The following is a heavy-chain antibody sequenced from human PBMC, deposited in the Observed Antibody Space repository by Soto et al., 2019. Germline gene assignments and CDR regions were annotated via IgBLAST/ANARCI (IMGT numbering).Heavy chain of an antibody. V-gene: IGHV3-7*01. D-gene: IGHD3-3*01. Sequence: VGSLRLSCASSGFTFSSYWMILVRQATGKGREWVANIKQDGSEKYYVDSVKGRFTISRDNAKNSLYLQMNSLRAEDTAVYYCARDRYSYYDFWSGSLPYYYYGMDVWGQGTTVTVSS. CDR3: ARDRYSYYDFWSGSLPYYYYGMDV. CDR1: GFTFSSYW. CDR2: IKQDGSEK. J-gene: IGHJ6*02.